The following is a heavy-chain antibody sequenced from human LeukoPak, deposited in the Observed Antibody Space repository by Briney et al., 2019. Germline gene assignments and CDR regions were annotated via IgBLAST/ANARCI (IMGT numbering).Heavy chain of an antibody. Sequence: PSQTLSLTCTVSSGSISSGSYYWSWIRQPAGKGLEWIGRIYTSGSTNYNPSLKSRVTISVDTSTNQFSLKLSSVTAADTAVYYCARDGGYQPLNWFDPWGQGTLVTVSS. J-gene: IGHJ5*02. CDR3: ARDGGYQPLNWFDP. V-gene: IGHV4-61*02. D-gene: IGHD2-2*01. CDR2: IYTSGST. CDR1: SGSISSGSYY.